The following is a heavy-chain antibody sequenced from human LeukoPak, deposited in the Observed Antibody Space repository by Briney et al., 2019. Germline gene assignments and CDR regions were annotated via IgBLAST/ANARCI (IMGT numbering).Heavy chain of an antibody. CDR2: IYYSGTT. CDR1: GDSFSSGY. V-gene: IGHV4-59*01. J-gene: IGHJ4*02. CDR3: ARGDPTGLFDS. Sequence: SETLSLACALSGDSFSSGYWNWIRQPPGKGLEWIGYIYYSGTTNSNPSLESRVTVSVDTSKKYCSLKLTSVTAADTAVYFCARGDPTGLFDSWGQGHLVTVSS. D-gene: IGHD4-17*01.